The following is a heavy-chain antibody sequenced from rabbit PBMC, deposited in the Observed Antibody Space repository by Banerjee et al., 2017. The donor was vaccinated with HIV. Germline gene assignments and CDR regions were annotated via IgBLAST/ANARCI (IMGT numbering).Heavy chain of an antibody. Sequence: QSLEESGGGLVKPGASLTLTCTASGIDFSSGYDMCWVRQAPGKGLEWIGCINTSSGNTVYASWAKGRFTISRTSSTTVTLQMTSLTAADTATYFCARDWGAYAGHGYATGWLDLWGQGTLVTVS. J-gene: IGHJ5*01. D-gene: IGHD6-1*01. CDR1: GIDFSSGYD. V-gene: IGHV1S40*01. CDR3: ARDWGAYAGHGYATGWLDL. CDR2: INTSSGNT.